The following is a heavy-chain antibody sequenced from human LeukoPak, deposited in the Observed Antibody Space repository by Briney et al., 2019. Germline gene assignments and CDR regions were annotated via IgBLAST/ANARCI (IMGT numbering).Heavy chain of an antibody. V-gene: IGHV1-8*01. CDR3: ASQLRYNWNYWAFDI. CDR2: MNPNSGNT. J-gene: IGHJ3*02. D-gene: IGHD1-7*01. Sequence: ASVKVSCKASVYTFTSYDINWVRQATGQGLEWMGWMNPNSGNTGYAQKFQGRVTMTRNTSISTAYMELSSLRSEDTAVYYCASQLRYNWNYWAFDIWGQGTMVTVSS. CDR1: VYTFTSYD.